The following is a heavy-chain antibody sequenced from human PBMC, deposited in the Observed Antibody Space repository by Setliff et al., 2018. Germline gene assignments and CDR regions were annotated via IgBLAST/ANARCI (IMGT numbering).Heavy chain of an antibody. V-gene: IGHV3-33*08. Sequence: PGGSLSLSCAASGFTFSTYRMHWVRQAPGKGLEWVAVIWDDGVKKYHADSVKGRFTISRDNSKNTLYLQMNSLRPEDTAVYYCARTCSGGGCYAGLESWGQGTPVTVSS. CDR1: GFTFSTYR. J-gene: IGHJ4*02. D-gene: IGHD2-15*01. CDR2: IWDDGVKK. CDR3: ARTCSGGGCYAGLES.